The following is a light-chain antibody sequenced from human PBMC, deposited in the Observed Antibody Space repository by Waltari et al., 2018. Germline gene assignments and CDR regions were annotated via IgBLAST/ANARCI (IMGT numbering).Light chain of an antibody. CDR2: RDD. CDR1: SSHIGSNY. J-gene: IGLJ3*02. CDR3: AAWDGSLSGRL. Sequence: QSVLTQPPSASGTPGQRVSLPCSGSSSHIGSNYVFWDQQFPGTAPKLLIYRDDQRPSGVPDRFSASKGGTSAALVISAVRSEDEADYYCAAWDGSLSGRLFGGGTRLTVL. V-gene: IGLV1-47*01.